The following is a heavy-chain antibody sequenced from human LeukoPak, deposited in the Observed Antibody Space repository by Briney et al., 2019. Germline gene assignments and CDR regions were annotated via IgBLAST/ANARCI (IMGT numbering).Heavy chain of an antibody. V-gene: IGHV1-2*02. J-gene: IGHJ4*02. Sequence: GASVKVSCKASGYTFTGYYMHWVRQAPGQGLEWMGWINPNSGGTNYARKFQGRVTMTRDTSISTAYMELSRLRSDDTAVYYCAVDGTPASYGSSWYPRREGYYYFDYWGQGTLVTVSS. D-gene: IGHD6-13*01. CDR3: AVDGTPASYGSSWYPRREGYYYFDY. CDR1: GYTFTGYY. CDR2: INPNSGGT.